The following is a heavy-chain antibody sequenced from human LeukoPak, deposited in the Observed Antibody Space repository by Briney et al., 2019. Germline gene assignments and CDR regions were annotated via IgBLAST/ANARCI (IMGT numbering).Heavy chain of an antibody. CDR2: TSWNSGSI. D-gene: IGHD6-13*01. J-gene: IGHJ4*02. CDR3: AKDSSSWYSEFDY. Sequence: PGRSLRLSCAASGFTFDDYAMHWVRQAPGKGLEWVSGTSWNSGSIGYADSVKGRFTISRDNAKNSLYLQMNSLRAGDTALYYCAKDSSSWYSEFDYWGQGTLVTVSS. CDR1: GFTFDDYA. V-gene: IGHV3-9*01.